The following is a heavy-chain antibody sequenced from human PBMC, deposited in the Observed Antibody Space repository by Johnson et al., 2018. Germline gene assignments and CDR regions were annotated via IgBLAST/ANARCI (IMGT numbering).Heavy chain of an antibody. CDR3: ARDSGRGEYYMDV. CDR1: GGSFSGYY. Sequence: QVQLQQWGAGLLKPSETLSLTCAVYGGSFSGYYWSWIRQPPGKGLEWIGYIYYSGSTNYNPSLKRRVTIPVHTSKNQFSLKLSSVTAADTAVYYCARDSGRGEYYMDVWGKGTTVTVSS. CDR2: IYYSGST. D-gene: IGHD2-21*01. J-gene: IGHJ6*03. V-gene: IGHV4-34*11.